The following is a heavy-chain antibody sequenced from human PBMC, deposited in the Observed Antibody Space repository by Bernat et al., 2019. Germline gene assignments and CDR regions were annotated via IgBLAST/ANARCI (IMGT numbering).Heavy chain of an antibody. CDR2: IYYSGST. J-gene: IGHJ2*01. V-gene: IGHV4-31*03. CDR3: ARGGYGDYVDHWYFDL. Sequence: QVQLQESGPGLVKPSQTLSLTCTVSGGSISSGGYYWSWIRQHPGKGLEWIGYIYYSGSTYYNPSLKSRVTISVDRSKNQFSLKLSSVTAADTAVYYCARGGYGDYVDHWYFDLWGRGTLVTVSS. CDR1: GGSISSGGYY. D-gene: IGHD4-17*01.